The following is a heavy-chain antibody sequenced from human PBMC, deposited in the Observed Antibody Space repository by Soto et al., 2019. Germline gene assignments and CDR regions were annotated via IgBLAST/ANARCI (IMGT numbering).Heavy chain of an antibody. CDR1: GFTFDLNG. J-gene: IGHJ6*02. Sequence: QMQLVESGGGVVQPGRSLRLSCVASGFTFDLNGLHWVRQAPGKGLEWVTVISYDGSDKYYADSLKGRVTVSRDNSKNTLYLHMDSLRTKDTAIYYCARDRGAGRENYFGMDVWGQGTTVTVSS. D-gene: IGHD3-10*01. V-gene: IGHV3-30-3*01. CDR2: ISYDGSDK. CDR3: ARDRGAGRENYFGMDV.